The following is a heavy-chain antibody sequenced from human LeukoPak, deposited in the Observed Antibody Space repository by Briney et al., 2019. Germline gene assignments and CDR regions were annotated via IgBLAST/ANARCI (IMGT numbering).Heavy chain of an antibody. V-gene: IGHV4-34*01. CDR3: AGRYYYGSGWGFDP. J-gene: IGHJ5*02. Sequence: PSETLSLTCAVYGGSFSGYYWSWIRQPPGKGLEWIGEINHSGSTNYNPSLKSRVTISVDTSKNQFSLKLSSVTAADTAVYYCAGRYYYGSGWGFDPWGQGTLVTVSS. D-gene: IGHD3-10*01. CDR1: GGSFSGYY. CDR2: INHSGST.